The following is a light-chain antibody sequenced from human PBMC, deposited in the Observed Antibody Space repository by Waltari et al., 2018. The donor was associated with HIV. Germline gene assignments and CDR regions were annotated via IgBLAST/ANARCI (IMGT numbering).Light chain of an antibody. V-gene: IGLV1-44*01. J-gene: IGLJ2*01. CDR2: NNS. CDR3: AAWDDSLNGHVL. Sequence: QSVLTQPPSASGTPGQRVTFSCSGSSSNIGSNPVDWYQKLPGTAPRLLIYNNSQRTSGVPDRFSGSKSGSSASLAVSGLQSEDEADYYCAAWDDSLNGHVLFGGGTKLTVL. CDR1: SSNIGSNP.